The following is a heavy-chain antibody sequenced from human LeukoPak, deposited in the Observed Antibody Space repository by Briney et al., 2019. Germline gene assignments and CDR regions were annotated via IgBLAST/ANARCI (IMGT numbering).Heavy chain of an antibody. CDR3: ARLSIAAAGRGAFDI. CDR2: IYYSGST. J-gene: IGHJ3*02. CDR1: GGSISSYY. Sequence: EPSETLSLTCTVSGGSISSYYWSWIRQPPGKGLEWIGYIYYSGSTNYNPSLKSRVTISVDTSKNQFSLKLSSVTAADTAVYYCARLSIAAAGRGAFDIWGQGTMVTVSS. V-gene: IGHV4-59*08. D-gene: IGHD6-13*01.